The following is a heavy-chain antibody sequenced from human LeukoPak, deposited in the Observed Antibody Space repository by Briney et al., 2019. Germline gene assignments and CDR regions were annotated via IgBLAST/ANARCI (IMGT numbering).Heavy chain of an antibody. Sequence: ASVKVSGKASGGTFSSYAISWVRQAPGQGLEWMGWINPNSGGTNYAQKFQGWVTMTRDTSISTAYMELSRLRSDDTAVYYCARELGMALDYWGQGTLVTVSS. J-gene: IGHJ4*02. D-gene: IGHD7-27*01. V-gene: IGHV1-2*04. CDR3: ARELGMALDY. CDR2: INPNSGGT. CDR1: GGTFSSYA.